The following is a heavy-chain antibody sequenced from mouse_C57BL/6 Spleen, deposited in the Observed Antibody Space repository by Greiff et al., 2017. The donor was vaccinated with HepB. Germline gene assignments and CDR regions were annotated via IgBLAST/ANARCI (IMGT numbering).Heavy chain of an antibody. CDR3: TTGVDYAMDY. CDR1: GFNIKDYY. J-gene: IGHJ4*01. CDR2: IDPEDGDT. V-gene: IGHV14-1*01. Sequence: EVQLQQSGAELVRPGASVKLSCTASGFNIKDYYMHWVKQRPEQGLEWIGRIDPEDGDTEYAPKFQGKATMTADPSSNTAYLQLSSLTSEDTAVYYCTTGVDYAMDYWGQGTSVTVSS.